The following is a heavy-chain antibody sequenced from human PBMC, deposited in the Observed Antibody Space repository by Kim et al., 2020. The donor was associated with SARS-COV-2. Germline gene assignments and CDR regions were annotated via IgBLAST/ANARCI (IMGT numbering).Heavy chain of an antibody. CDR2: INHSGST. CDR1: GGSFSGYY. V-gene: IGHV4-34*01. Sequence: SETLSLTCAVYGGSFSGYYWSWIRQPPGKGLEWIGEINHSGSTNYNPSLKSRVTISVDTSKNQFSLKLSSVTAADTAVYYCARPQIMYSSSPDFAYWGQGTLVTVAS. J-gene: IGHJ4*02. CDR3: ARPQIMYSSSPDFAY. D-gene: IGHD6-6*01.